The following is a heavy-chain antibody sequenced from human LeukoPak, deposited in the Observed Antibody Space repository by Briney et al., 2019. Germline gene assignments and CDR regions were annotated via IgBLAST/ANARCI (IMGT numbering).Heavy chain of an antibody. J-gene: IGHJ4*02. CDR1: GGFISSSSYY. CDR2: IYYSGST. D-gene: IGHD3-22*01. Sequence: SETLSLTCTVSGGFISSSSYYWGWIRQPPGKGLEWIGSIYYSGSTYYNPSLKSRVTISVDTSKNQFSLKLSSVTAADTAVYYCARENNLGYYDSSGYYYFDYWGQGTLVTVSS. CDR3: ARENNLGYYDSSGYYYFDY. V-gene: IGHV4-39*07.